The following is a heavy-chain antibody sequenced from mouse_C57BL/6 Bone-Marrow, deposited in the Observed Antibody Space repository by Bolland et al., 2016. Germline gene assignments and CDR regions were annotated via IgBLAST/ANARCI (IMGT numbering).Heavy chain of an antibody. Sequence: GSTYYPDTMERRFIISRDNTKKTLYLQMSSLRSEDTALYYCARKGDSPYAMDYWGQG. CDR3: ARKGDSPYAMDY. CDR2: GST. J-gene: IGHJ4*01. V-gene: IGHV5-2*01. D-gene: IGHD2-13*01.